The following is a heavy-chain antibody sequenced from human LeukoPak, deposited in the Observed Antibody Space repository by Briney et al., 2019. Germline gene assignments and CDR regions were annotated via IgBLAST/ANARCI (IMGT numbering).Heavy chain of an antibody. V-gene: IGHV4-34*01. CDR1: GGSFSGYY. CDR2: IDHSGST. Sequence: SETLSLTCAVYGGSFSGYYWSWIRQPPGKGLEWIGEIDHSGSTNYNPSLKSRVTISVDTSKNQFSLKLSSVTAADTAVYYCARARNTAMVYWGQGTLVTVSS. D-gene: IGHD5-18*01. J-gene: IGHJ4*02. CDR3: ARARNTAMVY.